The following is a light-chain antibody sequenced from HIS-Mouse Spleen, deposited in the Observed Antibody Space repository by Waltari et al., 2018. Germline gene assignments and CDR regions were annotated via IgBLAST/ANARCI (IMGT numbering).Light chain of an antibody. Sequence: QSVLTQPPSASGTPGPRVTISCSGSSSNIGSNYVYWYQQLPGTAPKLLIYRNNQGPSGVPDRFSGSKSGTSASLAISGLRSEDEADYYCAAWDDSLSGPVFGGGTKLTVL. CDR3: AAWDDSLSGPV. V-gene: IGLV1-47*01. CDR1: SSNIGSNY. J-gene: IGLJ3*02. CDR2: RNN.